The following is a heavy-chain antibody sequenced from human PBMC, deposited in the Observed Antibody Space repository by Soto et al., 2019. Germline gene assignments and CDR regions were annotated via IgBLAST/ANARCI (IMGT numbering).Heavy chain of an antibody. J-gene: IGHJ6*02. D-gene: IGHD4-17*01. CDR1: GFTFTSSA. CDR2: IVVGSGNT. V-gene: IGHV1-58*01. CDR3: AAGADTVTAGYYGMDA. Sequence: SVKVSCKASGFTFTSSAVQWVRQARGQRLEWIGWIVVGSGNTNYAQKFQERVTITRDMSTSTAYMELSSLRSEDTAVYYCAAGADTVTAGYYGMDAWGQGTTVTV.